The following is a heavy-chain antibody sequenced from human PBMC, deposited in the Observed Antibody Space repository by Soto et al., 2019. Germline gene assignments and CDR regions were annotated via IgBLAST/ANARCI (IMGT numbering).Heavy chain of an antibody. V-gene: IGHV3-33*01. CDR1: GFTFSSYG. D-gene: IGHD2-21*02. CDR2: TWYDGSDK. CDR3: PRPRSVTAFYYGMDV. Sequence: QVQLVESGGGVVQPGRSLRLSCAASGFTFSSYGMHWVRQAPGKGLEWVAFTWYDGSDKYYADSVKGRFTISRDNSRSTLYLQMNSLRAEDTAVYYCPRPRSVTAFYYGMDVWGQGTTVTVSS. J-gene: IGHJ6*02.